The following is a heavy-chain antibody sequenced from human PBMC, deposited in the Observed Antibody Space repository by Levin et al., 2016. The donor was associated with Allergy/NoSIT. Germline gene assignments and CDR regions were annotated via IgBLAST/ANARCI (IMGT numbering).Heavy chain of an antibody. D-gene: IGHD2-15*01. V-gene: IGHV1-3*01. CDR3: ARDWMHGYHPLLADYYYAMDV. CDR1: GFSFSNYA. CDR2: LNAGNDNA. Sequence: ASVKVSCKASGFSFSNYALHWVRQAPGHRLEWMGWLNAGNDNAKYSQTFQGRLSITRDTSASTAYMELTSLTSEDTAMYYCARDWMHGYHPLLADYYYAMDVWGQGTTVTVSS. J-gene: IGHJ6*02.